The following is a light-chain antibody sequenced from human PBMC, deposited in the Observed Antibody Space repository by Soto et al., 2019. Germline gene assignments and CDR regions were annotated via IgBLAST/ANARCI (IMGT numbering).Light chain of an antibody. V-gene: IGKV3-20*01. CDR2: DAS. CDR1: QSVSNNY. Sequence: EIVLTQSPGTLSLSPGERATLSCRASQSVSNNYLAWFRQKPGQAPRLLIYDASIRATGIPDRFSGWGSGTDFTLTISGLEPEDFAVYYCQQYATSPFAFGPGTKVDIK. CDR3: QQYATSPFA. J-gene: IGKJ3*01.